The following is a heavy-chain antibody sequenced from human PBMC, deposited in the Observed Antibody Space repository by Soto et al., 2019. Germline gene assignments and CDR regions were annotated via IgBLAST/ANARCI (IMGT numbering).Heavy chain of an antibody. J-gene: IGHJ4*02. CDR3: ARYSSSYYTFDY. Sequence: PSETLSLTCTVSGGSISSYYWSWIRQPPGKGLEWIGYIYCSGSTNYNPSLKSRVTISVDTSKNQFSLKLSSVTAADTAVYYCARYSSSYYTFDYWGQGTLVTVSS. CDR2: IYCSGST. V-gene: IGHV4-59*01. D-gene: IGHD6-13*01. CDR1: GGSISSYY.